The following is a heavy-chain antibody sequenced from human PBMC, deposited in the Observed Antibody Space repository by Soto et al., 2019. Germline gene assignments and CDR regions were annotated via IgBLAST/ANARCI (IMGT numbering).Heavy chain of an antibody. J-gene: IGHJ4*02. D-gene: IGHD4-4*01. CDR3: ATATVTTGPPFDY. Sequence: QVQLVESGGGVVRPGRSLRLSCAASGFTFSSYGMHWVRQAPGKGLEWVAVISYDGSNKYYADSVKGRFTISRDNSKNTLYLQMNSLRAEDTAVYYCATATVTTGPPFDYWGQGTLVTVSS. CDR2: ISYDGSNK. V-gene: IGHV3-30*03. CDR1: GFTFSSYG.